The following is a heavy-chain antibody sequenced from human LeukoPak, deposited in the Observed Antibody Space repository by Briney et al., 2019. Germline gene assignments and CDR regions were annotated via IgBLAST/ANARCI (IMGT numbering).Heavy chain of an antibody. CDR1: GFTFSSFA. V-gene: IGHV3-23*01. CDR3: AKDLPNYGSGSSDFDY. J-gene: IGHJ4*02. D-gene: IGHD3-10*01. Sequence: PGGSLRLSCAASGFTFSSFAMSWVRQAPGKGLEWVSAISGSGGSTYYADSVKGRFTISRDNSKNTLYLQMNSLRAEDTAVYSCAKDLPNYGSGSSDFDYWGQGTLVTVSS. CDR2: ISGSGGST.